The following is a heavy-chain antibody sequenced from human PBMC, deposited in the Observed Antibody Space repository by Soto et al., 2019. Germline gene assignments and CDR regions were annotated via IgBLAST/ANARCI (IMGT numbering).Heavy chain of an antibody. D-gene: IGHD3-3*01. CDR3: AHRATMTIFGLIIDNGIWFDP. J-gene: IGHJ5*02. Sequence: QINLIESGPTLVKPTQTLTLTCTFSGFSLSTSGAAVGWVRQPPGRALEWLALIYWDGDKRYNASLGNRLTITKDTSMNQVVLTLTNVDPDDTATYYCAHRATMTIFGLIIDNGIWFDPWGQGTRVIVSS. CDR1: GFSLSTSGAA. CDR2: IYWDGDK. V-gene: IGHV2-5*02.